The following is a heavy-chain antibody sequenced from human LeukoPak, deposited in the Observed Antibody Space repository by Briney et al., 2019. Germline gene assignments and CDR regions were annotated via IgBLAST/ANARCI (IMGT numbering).Heavy chain of an antibody. CDR2: ISYDGSNK. D-gene: IGHD4-17*01. Sequence: GGSLRFSCAASGFTFSSYGMHWVRQAPGKGLEWVAVISYDGSNKYYADSVKGRFTISRDNSKNTLYLQMNSLRAEDTAVYYCARDYGDYVADYWGQGTLVTVSS. CDR1: GFTFSSYG. V-gene: IGHV3-30*03. CDR3: ARDYGDYVADY. J-gene: IGHJ4*02.